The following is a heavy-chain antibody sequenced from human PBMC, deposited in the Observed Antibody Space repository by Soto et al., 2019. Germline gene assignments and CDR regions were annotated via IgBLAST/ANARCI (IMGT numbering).Heavy chain of an antibody. V-gene: IGHV4-31*03. CDR3: VRGPDYDILPADTGGFQH. Sequence: QVQLQESGPGLVKPSQTLSLTCTVSGGSISSGGYYWSWIRQHPGKGLEWIGYIYYSGSTYYNPSLKSRVTISVDTSKNQFSLKLSSVTAADTAVYYCVRGPDYDILPADTGGFQHWGQGTLVTVSS. D-gene: IGHD3-9*01. J-gene: IGHJ1*01. CDR2: IYYSGST. CDR1: GGSISSGGYY.